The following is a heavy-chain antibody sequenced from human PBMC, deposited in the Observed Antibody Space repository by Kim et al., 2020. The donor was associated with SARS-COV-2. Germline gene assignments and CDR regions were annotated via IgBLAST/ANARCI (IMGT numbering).Heavy chain of an antibody. V-gene: IGHV3-49*03. Sequence: GGSLRLSCTASGFTFGDYAMSWFRQAPGKGLEWVGFIRSKAYGGTTEYAASVKGRFTISRDDSKSIAYLQMNSLKTEDTAVYYCTRVAEVVVVPAAIHFDYWGQGTLVTVSS. CDR2: IRSKAYGGTT. J-gene: IGHJ4*02. CDR1: GFTFGDYA. D-gene: IGHD2-2*01. CDR3: TRVAEVVVVPAAIHFDY.